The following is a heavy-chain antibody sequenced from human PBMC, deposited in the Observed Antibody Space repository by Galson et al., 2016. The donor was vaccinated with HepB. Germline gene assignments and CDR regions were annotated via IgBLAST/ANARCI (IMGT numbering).Heavy chain of an antibody. D-gene: IGHD6-13*01. CDR3: TREGGSWSEAGY. Sequence: SLRLSCAASGFTFSIYWMSWVRQAPGKGLEWVANIKHDGSTKNYVDSVKGRFTISRDNAKNSLYLQMNSLRAEDTAVYYCTREGGSWSEAGYWGQGTLVTVSS. J-gene: IGHJ4*02. CDR1: GFTFSIYW. V-gene: IGHV3-7*03. CDR2: IKHDGSTK.